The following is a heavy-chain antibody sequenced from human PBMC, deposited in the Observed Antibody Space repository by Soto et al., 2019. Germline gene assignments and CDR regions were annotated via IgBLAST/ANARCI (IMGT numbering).Heavy chain of an antibody. J-gene: IGHJ5*02. D-gene: IGHD1-26*01. CDR1: GFIFSSDW. CDR2: IKQDGSEK. CDR3: AKLVGTTSSAANDH. V-gene: IGHV3-7*03. Sequence: GGSLRLSCAASGFIFSSDWMSWVRQAPGKGLEWVSNIKQDGSEKYYVDSVKGRFTISRDNAKNLLYLQMNSLKVEDTAVYYCAKLVGTTSSAANDHWGQGTLVTVSS.